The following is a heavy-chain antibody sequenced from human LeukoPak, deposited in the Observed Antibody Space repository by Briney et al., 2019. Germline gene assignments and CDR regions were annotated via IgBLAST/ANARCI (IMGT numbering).Heavy chain of an antibody. V-gene: IGHV3-23*01. Sequence: GGSLRLSCAASGFTFSSYAMSWVRQAPGKGLEWVSAISGSGGSTYYADSVKGRFTISRDNSKNTLYLQMNSLRAEDTAVYYCAKPHALYYYDSSGYLDYWGQGTLVTVSS. CDR1: GFTFSSYA. J-gene: IGHJ4*02. CDR3: AKPHALYYYDSSGYLDY. CDR2: ISGSGGST. D-gene: IGHD3-22*01.